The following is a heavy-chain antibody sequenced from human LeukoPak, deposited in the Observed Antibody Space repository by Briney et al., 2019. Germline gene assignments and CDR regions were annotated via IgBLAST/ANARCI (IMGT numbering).Heavy chain of an antibody. D-gene: IGHD1/OR15-1a*01. CDR2: INKDGGGI. V-gene: IGHV3-7*03. Sequence: PGGSLRLSCAASGFPFSNSWMYWVRQAPGKGLEGVADINKDGGGISYVDSVKGRFIISRDNARNSLYLQMNSLRVEDTAVYFCAGGNSMDVWGKGTAVTVSS. CDR3: AGGNSMDV. J-gene: IGHJ6*04. CDR1: GFPFSNSW.